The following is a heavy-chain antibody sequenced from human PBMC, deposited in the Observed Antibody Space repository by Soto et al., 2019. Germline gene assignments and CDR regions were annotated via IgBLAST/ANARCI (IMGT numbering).Heavy chain of an antibody. CDR2: ISSSSSYT. CDR3: AREYYDSSGYLDY. J-gene: IGHJ4*02. D-gene: IGHD3-22*01. V-gene: IGHV3-11*06. CDR1: GFTFSDYY. Sequence: QVQVVESGGGLVKPGGSLRLSCAASGFTFSDYYMSWIRQAPGKGLEWVSYISSSSSYTNYADSVKGRFTISRDNAKNSLYLQMNSLRAEDTAVYYCAREYYDSSGYLDYWGQGTLVTVSS.